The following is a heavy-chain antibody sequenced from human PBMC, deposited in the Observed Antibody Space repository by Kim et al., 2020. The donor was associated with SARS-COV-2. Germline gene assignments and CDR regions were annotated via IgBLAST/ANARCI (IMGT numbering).Heavy chain of an antibody. V-gene: IGHV5-51*01. CDR2: IYPGDSDT. CDR3: ARQALVGELPYGMDV. Sequence: EESLKISCKGSGYSFTSYWIGWVRQMPGKGLEWMGIIYPGDSDTRYSPSFQGQVTISADKSISTAYLQWSSLKASDTAMYYCARQALVGELPYGMDVWGQGTTVTVSS. CDR1: GYSFTSYW. D-gene: IGHD3-10*01. J-gene: IGHJ6*02.